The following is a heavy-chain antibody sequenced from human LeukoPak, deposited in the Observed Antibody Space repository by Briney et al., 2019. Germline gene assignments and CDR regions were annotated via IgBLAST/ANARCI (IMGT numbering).Heavy chain of an antibody. CDR1: GFTFSSYE. D-gene: IGHD6-19*01. CDR2: ISSSGSTI. CDR3: VGSSGWFLNWFDP. J-gene: IGHJ5*02. Sequence: GGSLRLSCAASGFTFSSYEMNWVRQAPGKGLEWVSYISSSGSTIYYADSEKGRFTISRDNAKNSLYLQMNSLRAEDTAVYYCVGSSGWFLNWFDPWGQGTLVTVSS. V-gene: IGHV3-48*03.